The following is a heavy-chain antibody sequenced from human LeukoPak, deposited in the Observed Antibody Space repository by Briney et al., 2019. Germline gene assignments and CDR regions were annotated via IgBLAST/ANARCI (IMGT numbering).Heavy chain of an antibody. D-gene: IGHD7-27*01. CDR1: GGSISGHY. CDR2: IYYTGST. J-gene: IGHJ4*02. V-gene: IGHV4-59*08. Sequence: PSETLSLTCTVSGGSISGHYWSWIRQSPGKGLEHIGFIYYTGSTNYNPSLTSRVTMSVDTSKNQFSLKVNSVTAADTAVFYCARLGALGKAHYFDYWGQGTLVTVSS. CDR3: ARLGALGKAHYFDY.